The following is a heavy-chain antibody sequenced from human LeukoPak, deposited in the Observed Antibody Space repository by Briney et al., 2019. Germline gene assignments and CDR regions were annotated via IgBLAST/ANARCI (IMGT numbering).Heavy chain of an antibody. CDR1: GGSFSGYF. CDR3: ARGRYGWLPFDF. Sequence: SETLSLTCAVYGGSFSGYFWSWIRQPPGKGLEWIGEIDHSGSTKYNPSLKSRVTISVDTSKNQFTLKLSSVTAADTALYYCARGRYGWLPFDFWGQGTLVTVSS. V-gene: IGHV4-34*01. D-gene: IGHD3-16*01. CDR2: IDHSGST. J-gene: IGHJ4*02.